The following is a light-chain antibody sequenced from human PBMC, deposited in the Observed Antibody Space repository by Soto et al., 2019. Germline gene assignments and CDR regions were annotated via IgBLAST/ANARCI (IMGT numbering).Light chain of an antibody. V-gene: IGKV1-5*01. CDR3: QQYITYST. CDR1: QSISSY. CDR2: GAS. Sequence: DIQMTQSPSSLSASVGDRVTITCRASQSISSYLNWYQQKPGKAPNLLISGASTLEEGVPSRFRGSGSGTEFTLTITSLQTDDFATYYCQQYITYSTFGQGTKVDIK. J-gene: IGKJ1*01.